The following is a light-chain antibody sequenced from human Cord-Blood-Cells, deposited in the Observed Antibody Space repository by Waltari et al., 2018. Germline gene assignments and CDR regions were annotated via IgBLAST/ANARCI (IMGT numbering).Light chain of an antibody. CDR3: QQSYSTPPT. J-gene: IGKJ4*01. V-gene: IGKV1-39*01. CDR2: AAS. CDR1: QSIRSY. Sequence: DIQMTQSPSSLSASVGDRVTIPCRGSQSIRSYLNWYQQKPGKAPKLLIYAASRLQSGVPSRFSGSGSGTDFTLTISSLQPEDFATYYCQQSYSTPPTFGGGTKVEIK.